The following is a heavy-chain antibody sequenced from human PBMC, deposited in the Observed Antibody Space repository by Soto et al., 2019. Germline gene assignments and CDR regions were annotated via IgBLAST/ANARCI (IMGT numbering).Heavy chain of an antibody. CDR1: GYTFTRYG. J-gene: IGHJ6*02. CDR2: INTYNGNT. D-gene: IGHD3-16*01. CDR3: AMVDVYVTPSPQDV. V-gene: IGHV1-18*01. Sequence: QVQLVQSGAEVKNPGASVKVSCKASGYTFTRYGIGWARQAPGQGLEWMGWINTYNGNTNYAQNVQGRVTLTTDTSTSTAYMELRSLRSNDTAIYYCAMVDVYVTPSPQDVWGQGTTVIXSS.